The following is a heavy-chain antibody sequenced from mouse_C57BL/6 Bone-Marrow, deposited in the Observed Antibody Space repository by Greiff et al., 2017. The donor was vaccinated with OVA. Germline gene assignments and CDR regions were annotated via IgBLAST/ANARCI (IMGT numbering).Heavy chain of an antibody. Sequence: EVKLVESGGGLVQPGGSLKLSCAASGFTFSDYYMYWVRQTPEKRLEWVAYISNGGGSTYYPDTVKGRFTISRDNAKNTLYLQMSRLKSEDTAMYYCAREGGTVVFDYWGQGTTLTVSS. CDR2: ISNGGGST. J-gene: IGHJ2*01. V-gene: IGHV5-12*01. CDR3: AREGGTVVFDY. D-gene: IGHD1-1*01. CDR1: GFTFSDYY.